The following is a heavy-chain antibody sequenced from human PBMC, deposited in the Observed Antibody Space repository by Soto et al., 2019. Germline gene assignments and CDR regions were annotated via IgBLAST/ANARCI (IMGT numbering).Heavy chain of an antibody. D-gene: IGHD1-1*01. CDR3: AREFLAQDILDGLRDGVYAFDI. CDR1: GFTFSSYG. J-gene: IGHJ3*02. CDR2: IWYDGSNK. Sequence: QVQLVESGGGVVQPGRSLRLSCAASGFTFSSYGMHWVRQAPGKGLEWVAVIWYDGSNKYYADSVKGRFTISRDNSKNTLYLQMNSLRAEDTAVYYCAREFLAQDILDGLRDGVYAFDIWGQGTMVTVSS. V-gene: IGHV3-33*01.